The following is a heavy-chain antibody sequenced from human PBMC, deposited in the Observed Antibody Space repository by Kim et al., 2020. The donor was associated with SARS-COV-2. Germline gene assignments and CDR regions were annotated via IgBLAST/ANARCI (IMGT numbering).Heavy chain of an antibody. D-gene: IGHD6-6*01. CDR1: GGSISSSSYY. V-gene: IGHV4-39*01. J-gene: IGHJ4*02. CDR3: ARLQRKGMIAARYYFDY. Sequence: SETLSLTCTVSGGSISSSSYYWGWIRQPPGKGLEWIGSIYYSGSTYYNPSLKSRVTISVDTSKNQFSLKLSSVTAADTAVYYCARLQRKGMIAARYYFDYWGQGTLVTVSS. CDR2: IYYSGST.